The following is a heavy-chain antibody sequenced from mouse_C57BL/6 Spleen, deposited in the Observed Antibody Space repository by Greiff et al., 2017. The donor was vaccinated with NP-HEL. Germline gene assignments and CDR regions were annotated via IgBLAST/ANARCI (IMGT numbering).Heavy chain of an antibody. J-gene: IGHJ3*01. V-gene: IGHV2-6*01. CDR1: GFSLTSYG. Sequence: VQLMESGPGLVAPSQSLSITCTVSGFSLTSYGVDWVRQSPGKGLEWLGVIWGVGSTNYNSALKSRLSISKDNSKSQVFLKMNSLQTDDTAMYYCASGGSGFRFAYWGQGTLVTVSA. D-gene: IGHD3-2*02. CDR3: ASGGSGFRFAY. CDR2: IWGVGST.